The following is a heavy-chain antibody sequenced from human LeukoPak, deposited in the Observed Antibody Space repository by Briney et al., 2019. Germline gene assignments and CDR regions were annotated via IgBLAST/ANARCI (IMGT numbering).Heavy chain of an antibody. Sequence: SEPLSLTCTVSGVSITSYSHNYDWIRQPPGKGLEWIGCFHFSGAINYNPSLKSRVTIFVDTSKKQISLKLNSVTAADTAVYYCARRYEGSGYAYDYWGQGILVTVSS. J-gene: IGHJ4*02. D-gene: IGHD3-22*01. CDR3: ARRYEGSGYAYDY. CDR2: FHFSGAI. V-gene: IGHV4-39*01. CDR1: GVSITSYSHN.